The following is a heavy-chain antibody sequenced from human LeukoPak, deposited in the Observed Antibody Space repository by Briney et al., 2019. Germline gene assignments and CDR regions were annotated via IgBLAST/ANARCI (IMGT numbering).Heavy chain of an antibody. CDR1: GGSFSSASYY. Sequence: SQTLSLTCTVSGGSFSSASYYWSWIRQPAGKGLEWIGYFSYSGSTTYNPSLKSRVTISVDTSKNQFSLKLSSVTAADTAVYYCARYDSSGRTFDYWGQGTLVTVSS. V-gene: IGHV4-61*10. D-gene: IGHD3-22*01. J-gene: IGHJ4*02. CDR3: ARYDSSGRTFDY. CDR2: FSYSGST.